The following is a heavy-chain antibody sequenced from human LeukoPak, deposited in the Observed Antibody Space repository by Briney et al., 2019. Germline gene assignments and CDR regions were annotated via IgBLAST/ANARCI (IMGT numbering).Heavy chain of an antibody. J-gene: IGHJ1*01. Sequence: ASVKVSCKASGYTFTSYGISWVRQAPRQGLEWMGWISAYNGNTNYAQKLQGRVTMAIDTSTSTAYMELRSLRSDDTAVYYCARGRYSSGWSAEHFQHWGQGTLVTVSS. CDR2: ISAYNGNT. D-gene: IGHD6-19*01. CDR3: ARGRYSSGWSAEHFQH. CDR1: GYTFTSYG. V-gene: IGHV1-18*01.